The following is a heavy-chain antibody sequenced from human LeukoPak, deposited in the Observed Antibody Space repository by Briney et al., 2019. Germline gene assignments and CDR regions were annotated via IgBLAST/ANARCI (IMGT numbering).Heavy chain of an antibody. D-gene: IGHD1-26*01. J-gene: IGHJ5*02. CDR3: ASHSSGSYSLYNWFDP. Sequence: SQTLSLTCTVSGGSISSGSYCWSWIRQPPGKGLEWIGEINHSGSTNYNPSLKSRVTISVDTSKNQFSLKLSSVTAADTAVYYCASHSSGSYSLYNWFDPWGQGTLVTVSS. V-gene: IGHV4-39*07. CDR2: INHSGST. CDR1: GGSISSGSYC.